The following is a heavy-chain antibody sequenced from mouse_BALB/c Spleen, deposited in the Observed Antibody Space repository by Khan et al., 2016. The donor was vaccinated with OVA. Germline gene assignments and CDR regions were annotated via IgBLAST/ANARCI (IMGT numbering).Heavy chain of an antibody. CDR2: IWGDGST. D-gene: IGHD2-4*01. Sequence: QVQLKESGPGLVAPSQSLSITCTVSGFSLSSYGVSWVRQPPGKGLEWLGVIWGDGSTNYHSALISRLSISKDNSKSQVFLKLNRLQTDDTATYDCANLYYDYGSNWYIDVWGAGTTVTVSS. CDR3: ANLYYDYGSNWYIDV. V-gene: IGHV2-3*01. J-gene: IGHJ1*01. CDR1: GFSLSSYG.